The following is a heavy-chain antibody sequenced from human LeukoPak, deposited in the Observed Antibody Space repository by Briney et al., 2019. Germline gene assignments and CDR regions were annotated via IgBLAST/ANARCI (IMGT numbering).Heavy chain of an antibody. CDR1: GGSISSYY. Sequence: SETLSLTCTVSGGSISSYYWSWIRQPPGKGLEWIGYIYYSGSTYYNPSLKSRVTISVDTSKNQFSLKLSSVTAADTAVYYCARYDSSSQMGALDIWGQGTMVTVSS. CDR3: ARYDSSSQMGALDI. V-gene: IGHV4-59*01. J-gene: IGHJ3*02. D-gene: IGHD6-13*01. CDR2: IYYSGST.